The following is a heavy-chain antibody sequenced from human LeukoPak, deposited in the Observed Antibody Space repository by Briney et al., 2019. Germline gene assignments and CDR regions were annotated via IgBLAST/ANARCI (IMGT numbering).Heavy chain of an antibody. CDR1: GGSIRSGTDY. D-gene: IGHD7-27*01. CDR3: ARVVWGGDFHYSLDV. CDR2: IYMSGST. Sequence: SETLSLTCTVSGGSIRSGTDYWSWIRQPAGKGLEWIGRIYMSGSTDYNPSFKSRVTMSVDTSRNQVSLKLRSVTAADTAVYYCARVVWGGDFHYSLDVWGKGTTVIVSS. V-gene: IGHV4-61*02. J-gene: IGHJ6*03.